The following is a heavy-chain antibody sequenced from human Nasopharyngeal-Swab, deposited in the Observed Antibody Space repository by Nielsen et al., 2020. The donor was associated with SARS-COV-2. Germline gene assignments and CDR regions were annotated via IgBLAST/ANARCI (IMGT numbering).Heavy chain of an antibody. Sequence: SETLSLTCTVSGGSISSSSYYWGWIRQPPGTGLEWIGSIYYSGSTYYNPSLKSRVTISVDTSKNQFSLKLISVTAADTAVYYCARLPWTYYYDSSGFYSRYYYYGMDVWGQGTTVTVSS. CDR3: ARLPWTYYYDSSGFYSRYYYYGMDV. CDR1: GGSISSSSYY. D-gene: IGHD3-22*01. V-gene: IGHV4-39*01. J-gene: IGHJ6*02. CDR2: IYYSGST.